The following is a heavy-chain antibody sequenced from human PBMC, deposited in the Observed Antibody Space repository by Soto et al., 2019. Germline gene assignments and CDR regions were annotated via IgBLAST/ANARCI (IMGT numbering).Heavy chain of an antibody. D-gene: IGHD1-7*01. J-gene: IGHJ5*02. CDR1: GGSISSGGYS. V-gene: IGHV4-30-2*01. CDR2: IYHSGST. Sequence: SETLSLTCAVSGGSISSGGYSWSWIRQPPGKGLEWIGYIYHSGSTYYNPSLKSRVTISVDRSKNQLSLKLSSVTAADTAVYYCARVRIGTTIGVIDPWGQGTLVTVSS. CDR3: ARVRIGTTIGVIDP.